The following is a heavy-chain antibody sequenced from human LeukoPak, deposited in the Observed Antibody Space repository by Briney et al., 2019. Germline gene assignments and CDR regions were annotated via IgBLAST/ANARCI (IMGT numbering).Heavy chain of an antibody. J-gene: IGHJ4*02. Sequence: GGSLRLSCAASGFTFSSYGMHWVRQAPGRGLEWVAFIRYDGSNKYYADSVKGRFTISRDNSKNTLYLQMNSLRAEDMAVYYCAKGGVTVIDYWGQGTLVTVSS. V-gene: IGHV3-30*02. CDR2: IRYDGSNK. CDR3: AKGGVTVIDY. D-gene: IGHD2/OR15-2a*01. CDR1: GFTFSSYG.